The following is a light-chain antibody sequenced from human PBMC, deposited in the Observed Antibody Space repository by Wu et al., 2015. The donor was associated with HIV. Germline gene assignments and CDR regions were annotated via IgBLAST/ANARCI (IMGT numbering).Light chain of an antibody. CDR2: GAS. CDR3: QQYGSSPWT. J-gene: IGKJ1*01. V-gene: IGKV3-20*01. CDR1: RSVSNF. Sequence: IVLTQSPATLSVSPGERATLSCRASRSVSNFLAWYQQKPGQAPRLLMYGASSRATGIPDRFSGSGSGTDFTLSISRLEPEDFAVYYCQQYGSSPWTFGQGTKVEIK.